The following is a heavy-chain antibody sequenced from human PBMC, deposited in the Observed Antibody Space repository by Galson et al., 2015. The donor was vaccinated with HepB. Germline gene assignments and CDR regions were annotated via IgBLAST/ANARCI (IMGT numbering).Heavy chain of an antibody. D-gene: IGHD3-10*01. CDR2: ISWNSGSI. CDR1: GFTFDDYA. CDR3: AKNLVYGSGSYGDYCGMDV. V-gene: IGHV3-9*01. Sequence: SLRLSCAASGFTFDDYAMHWVRQAPGKGLEWVSGISWNSGSIGYADSVKGRFTISRDNAKNSLYLQMNSLRAEDTALYYCAKNLVYGSGSYGDYCGMDVWGRGTTVTVSS. J-gene: IGHJ6*02.